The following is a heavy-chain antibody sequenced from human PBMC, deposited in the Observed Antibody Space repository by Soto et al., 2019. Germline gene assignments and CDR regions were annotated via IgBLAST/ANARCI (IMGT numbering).Heavy chain of an antibody. V-gene: IGHV4-31*03. CDR2: IYYSGST. J-gene: IGHJ6*02. Sequence: PSETLSLTCTVSGGSISSGGYYWSWIRQHPGKGLEWIGYIYYSGSTYYNPSLKSRVTISVDTSKNQFSLKLSSVTAADTAVYYCATPSRPDSSGYYRLAGGYYYYGMDVWGQGTTVTVSS. CDR3: ATPSRPDSSGYYRLAGGYYYYGMDV. D-gene: IGHD3-22*01. CDR1: GGSISSGGYY.